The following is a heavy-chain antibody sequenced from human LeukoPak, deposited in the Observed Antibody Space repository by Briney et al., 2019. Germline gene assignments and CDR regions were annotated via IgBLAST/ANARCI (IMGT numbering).Heavy chain of an antibody. CDR3: ARATRGVREPLFDY. J-gene: IGHJ4*02. Sequence: ASVKVSCKASGYTFTGYYMHWVRQAPGQGLEWMGWFNPNSGGTNYAQKFQGRVTMTRDTSISTAYMELSRLRSDDTAVYYCARATRGVREPLFDYWGQGTLVTVSS. CDR2: FNPNSGGT. CDR1: GYTFTGYY. V-gene: IGHV1-2*02. D-gene: IGHD1-26*01.